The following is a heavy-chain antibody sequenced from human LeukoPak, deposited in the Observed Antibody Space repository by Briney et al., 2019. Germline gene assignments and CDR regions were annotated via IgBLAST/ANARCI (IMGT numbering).Heavy chain of an antibody. CDR3: ARHVSRRITMIVVVTYFDY. Sequence: PSETLSLTCAVSGYSISSGYYWGWIRQPPGKGLEWIGSIYHSGSTYYNPSLKSRVTISVDTSKNQFSLKLSSVIAADTAVYYCARHVSRRITMIVVVTYFDYWGQGTLVTVSS. CDR2: IYHSGST. V-gene: IGHV4-38-2*01. D-gene: IGHD3-22*01. CDR1: GYSISSGYY. J-gene: IGHJ4*02.